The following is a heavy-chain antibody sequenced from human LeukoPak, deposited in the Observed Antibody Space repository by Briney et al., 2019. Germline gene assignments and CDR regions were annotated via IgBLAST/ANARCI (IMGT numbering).Heavy chain of an antibody. Sequence: PSETLSLTCTVSGGSISSSGFYWGWLRQPPGKGLEWIGSIYYSGNTYYIPSLKSRVTISVDTSKNQFSLKLSSVTAADTAVYYCARDRDTGIFDYWGQGTLVTVSS. CDR3: ARDRDTGIFDY. D-gene: IGHD3-10*01. V-gene: IGHV4-39*02. CDR1: GGSISSSGFY. CDR2: IYYSGNT. J-gene: IGHJ4*02.